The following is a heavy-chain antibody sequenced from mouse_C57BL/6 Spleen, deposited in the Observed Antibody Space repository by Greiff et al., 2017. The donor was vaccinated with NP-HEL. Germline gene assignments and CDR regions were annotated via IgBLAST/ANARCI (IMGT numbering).Heavy chain of an antibody. V-gene: IGHV5-16*01. CDR2: INYDGSST. CDR1: GFTFSDYY. CDR3: ARDYGSSWYFDV. D-gene: IGHD1-1*01. Sequence: EVQLVESEGGLVQPGSSMKLSCTASGFTFSDYYMAWVRQVPEKGLEWVANINYDGSSTYYLDSLKSRFIISRDNAKNILYLQMSSLKSEDTATYYCARDYGSSWYFDVWGTGTTVTVSS. J-gene: IGHJ1*03.